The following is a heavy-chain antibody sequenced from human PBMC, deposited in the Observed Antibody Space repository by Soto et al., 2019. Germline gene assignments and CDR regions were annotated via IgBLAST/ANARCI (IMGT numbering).Heavy chain of an antibody. CDR2: INHSGST. V-gene: IGHV4-34*01. D-gene: IGHD1-1*01. CDR1: GGSFSGYY. Sequence: SETLSLTCAVYGGSFSGYYWSWIRQPPGKGLEWIGEINHSGSTNYNPSLKSRVTISVDTSKNQFSLKLSSVTAADTAVYYCARGETGLFGYFDIWGQGIMVT. CDR3: ARGETGLFGYFDI. J-gene: IGHJ3*02.